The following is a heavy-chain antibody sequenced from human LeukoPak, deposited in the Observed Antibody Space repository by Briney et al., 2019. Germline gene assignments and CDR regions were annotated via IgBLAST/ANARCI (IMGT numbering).Heavy chain of an antibody. CDR1: GFTFSSYG. Sequence: GGSLRLSCAASGFTFSSYGMHWVRQAPGKGLEWVSVIYGGGSTYYADSVKGRFTISRDNSKNTLYLQMNSLRAEDTAVYYCARDRHSNSWYYPFDYWGQGTLVTVSS. CDR2: IYGGGST. J-gene: IGHJ4*02. V-gene: IGHV3-66*01. D-gene: IGHD6-13*01. CDR3: ARDRHSNSWYYPFDY.